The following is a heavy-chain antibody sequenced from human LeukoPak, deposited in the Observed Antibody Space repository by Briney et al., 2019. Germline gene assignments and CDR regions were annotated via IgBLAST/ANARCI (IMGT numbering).Heavy chain of an antibody. CDR2: INHSGST. CDR3: AREYMVRGENWFDP. V-gene: IGHV4-34*01. D-gene: IGHD3-10*01. J-gene: IGHJ5*02. CDR1: GGSFSRYY. Sequence: PSETLSLTCAVYGGSFSRYYWSWIRQTPGKGLEWIGEINHSGSTNYNPSLKSRVTISVEKSKDQFSLKLSSVTAADTAVYYCAREYMVRGENWFDPWGQGTLVTVSS.